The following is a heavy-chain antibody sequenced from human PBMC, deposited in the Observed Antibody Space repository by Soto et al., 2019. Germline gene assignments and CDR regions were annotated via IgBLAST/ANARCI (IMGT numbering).Heavy chain of an antibody. V-gene: IGHV3-33*01. CDR1: GFTFSSYG. J-gene: IGHJ4*02. D-gene: IGHD5-18*01. CDR3: ARDLMDTAMVSLDY. CDR2: IWYDGSNK. Sequence: GGSLRLSCAASGFTFSSYGMHWVRQAPGKGLEWVAVIWYDGSNKYYADSVKGRFTISRDNSKNTLYLQMNSLRAEDTAVYYCARDLMDTAMVSLDYWGQGTLVTVSS.